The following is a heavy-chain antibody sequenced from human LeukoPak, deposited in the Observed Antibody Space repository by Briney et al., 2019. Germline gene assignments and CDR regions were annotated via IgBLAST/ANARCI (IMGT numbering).Heavy chain of an antibody. CDR1: GFTFSSYS. CDR2: ISSSGGST. Sequence: PGGSLRLSCAASGFTFSSYSMSWVRQAPGKGLEWVSAISSSGGSTDYTDSVKGRFTISRDNSKNTLFLQMNSLRAEDTAVYYCAKGTSGWYWRFDYWGQGTLVTVSS. J-gene: IGHJ4*02. V-gene: IGHV3-23*01. CDR3: AKGTSGWYWRFDY. D-gene: IGHD6-19*01.